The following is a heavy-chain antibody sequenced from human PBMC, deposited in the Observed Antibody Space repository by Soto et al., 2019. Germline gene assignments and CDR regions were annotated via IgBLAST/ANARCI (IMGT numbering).Heavy chain of an antibody. CDR1: GYTFTSYG. V-gene: IGHV1-18*01. CDR2: ISAYNGNT. CDR3: ARDIRDSSSLGVEY. D-gene: IGHD6-6*01. Sequence: ASVKVSCKASGYTFTSYGISWVRQAPGQGLEWMGWISAYNGNTNYAQKLQGRVTMTTDTSTSTAYMELRSLRSDDTAVYYCARDIRDSSSLGVEYWGQGTLVTVSS. J-gene: IGHJ4*02.